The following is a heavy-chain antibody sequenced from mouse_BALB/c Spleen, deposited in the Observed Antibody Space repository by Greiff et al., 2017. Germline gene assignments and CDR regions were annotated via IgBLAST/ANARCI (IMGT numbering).Heavy chain of an antibody. V-gene: IGHV2-6-7*01. D-gene: IGHD2-10*01. CDR1: GFSLTGYG. CDR3: ASPYRAPNWYFDV. J-gene: IGHJ1*01. CDR2: IWGDGST. Sequence: VKLMESGPGLVAPSQSLSITCTVSGFSLTGYGVNWVRQPPGKGLEWLGMIWGDGSTDYNSALKSRLSISKDNSKSQVFLKMNSLQTDDTARYYCASPYRAPNWYFDVWGAGTTVTVSS.